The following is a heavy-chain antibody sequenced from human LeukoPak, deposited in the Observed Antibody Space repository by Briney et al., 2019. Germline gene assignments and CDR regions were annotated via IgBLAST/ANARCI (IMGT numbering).Heavy chain of an antibody. Sequence: GGSLRLSCAASGFTFSSYSMNWVRQAPGKGLEWVSSISSSSSYIYYADSVKGRFTISRDNAKNSLYLQMNSLRAEDTAVYYCARDLTGAVFDFWGQGTLVTVSS. D-gene: IGHD1-26*01. V-gene: IGHV3-21*01. CDR2: ISSSSSYI. CDR1: GFTFSSYS. J-gene: IGHJ4*02. CDR3: ARDLTGAVFDF.